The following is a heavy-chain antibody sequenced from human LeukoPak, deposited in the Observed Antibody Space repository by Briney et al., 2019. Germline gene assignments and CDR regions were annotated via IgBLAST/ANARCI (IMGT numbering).Heavy chain of an antibody. CDR2: IYYSGST. CDR1: GGSTSSYY. CDR3: ARVTTVTTCVGCRGMDV. J-gene: IGHJ6*04. V-gene: IGHV4-59*01. D-gene: IGHD4-17*01. Sequence: SETLSLTCTDSGGSTSSYYWSWIRQPPGKGLEWIAHIYYSGSTNYNPSLKSRVTISVDTSKNQFSLKLSSVTAADTAVYYCARVTTVTTCVGCRGMDVWGKGTTVTVSS.